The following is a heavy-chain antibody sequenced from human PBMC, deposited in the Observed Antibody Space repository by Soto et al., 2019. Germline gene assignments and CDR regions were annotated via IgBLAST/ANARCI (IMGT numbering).Heavy chain of an antibody. J-gene: IGHJ6*01. Sequence: AETLSRTCPVSGGSISSYYWSCIRQPPGKGLEWIGYIYYSGSTNYNPSLKIRVTISVDTSKNKFSLKLSSVTAADTAVYYCARGGAYYYYGMDVWGQGNMVTVSS. CDR3: ARGGAYYYYGMDV. CDR1: GGSISSYY. CDR2: IYYSGST. D-gene: IGHD5-12*01. V-gene: IGHV4-59*01.